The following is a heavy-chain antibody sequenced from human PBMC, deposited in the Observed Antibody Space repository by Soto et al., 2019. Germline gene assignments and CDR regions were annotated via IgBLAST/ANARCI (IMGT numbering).Heavy chain of an antibody. Sequence: QLQLQESGPGLVKPSETLSLTCTVSGGSISSSSYYWGWIRQPPGKGLEWIGSIYYSGSTYYNPPLKCRVTISVDTSKNKSSLKLSSVTAADTAVYYCARPLVPAANDAFDIWGQGTMVTVSS. CDR1: GGSISSSSYY. CDR3: ARPLVPAANDAFDI. D-gene: IGHD2-2*01. CDR2: IYYSGST. V-gene: IGHV4-39*01. J-gene: IGHJ3*02.